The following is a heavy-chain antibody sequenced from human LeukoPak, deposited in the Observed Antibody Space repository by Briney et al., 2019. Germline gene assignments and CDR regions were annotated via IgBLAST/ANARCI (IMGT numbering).Heavy chain of an antibody. J-gene: IGHJ4*02. V-gene: IGHV3-30*03. CDR3: ARVTAAARSGFDY. CDR1: GFTFSSYG. CDR2: ISYDGSNK. Sequence: PGGSLRLSCAASGFTFSSYGMHWVRQAPGKGLEWVAVISYDGSNKYYADSVKGRFTISRDNSKNTLYLQMNSLRAEDTAVYYCARVTAAARSGFDYWGQGTLVTVSS. D-gene: IGHD6-25*01.